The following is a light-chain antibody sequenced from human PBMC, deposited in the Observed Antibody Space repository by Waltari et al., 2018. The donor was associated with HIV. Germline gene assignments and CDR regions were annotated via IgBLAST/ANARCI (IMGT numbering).Light chain of an antibody. CDR3: HHYNNWRET. J-gene: IGKJ1*01. Sequence: EILMTQSPATLSVSPGERATLSSSASQSVNSNLAWYQQKPGQTPRLLIYGTSTRATDIPARFSGSGSGTEFTLTISSLQSEDFAVYYCHHYNNWRETFGQGTKVEIK. CDR1: QSVNSN. CDR2: GTS. V-gene: IGKV3-15*01.